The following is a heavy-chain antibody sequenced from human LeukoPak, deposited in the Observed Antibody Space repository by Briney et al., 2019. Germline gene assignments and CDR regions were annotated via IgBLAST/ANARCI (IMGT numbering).Heavy chain of an antibody. V-gene: IGHV3-11*01. CDR2: ISSSGSTI. J-gene: IGHJ6*02. Sequence: KPGGSLRLSCAVSGFTFSDYYMSWIRQAPGKGLEWVSYISSSGSTIYYADSVKGRFTISRDNAKNSLYLQMNSLRAEDTAVYYCARSELPGSYYYGMDVWGQGTTVTVSS. CDR3: ARSELPGSYYYGMDV. D-gene: IGHD3-10*01. CDR1: GFTFSDYY.